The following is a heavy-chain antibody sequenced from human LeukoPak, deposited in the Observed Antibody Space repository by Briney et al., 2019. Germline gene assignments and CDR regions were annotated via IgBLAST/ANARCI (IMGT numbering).Heavy chain of an antibody. CDR3: ARGPRIFIAAAGTFDY. CDR1: GYTFTSYD. Sequence: ASVKVSCKASGYTFTSYDINWVRQATGQGLEWMGWMNPNSGNTGYAQKFQGRVTMTRDMSTSTVYMELSSLRSEDTAVYYCARGPRIFIAAAGTFDYWGQGTLVTVSS. J-gene: IGHJ4*02. V-gene: IGHV1-8*01. CDR2: MNPNSGNT. D-gene: IGHD6-13*01.